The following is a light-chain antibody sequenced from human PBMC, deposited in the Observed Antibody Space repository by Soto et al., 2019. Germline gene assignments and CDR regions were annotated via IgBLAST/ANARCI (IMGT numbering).Light chain of an antibody. CDR2: LGS. Sequence: DIVMTQSPLSLPVTPGEPASISCRSNQSLLHNNGYNYLDWYMQKPGQSPQLLIYLGSNRASGVPDRFSGSGSGIDFTLKSSRVEAADVGFYYCMQALQRLTFGQGTRLEIQ. CDR3: MQALQRLT. J-gene: IGKJ5*01. V-gene: IGKV2-28*01. CDR1: QSLLHNNGYNY.